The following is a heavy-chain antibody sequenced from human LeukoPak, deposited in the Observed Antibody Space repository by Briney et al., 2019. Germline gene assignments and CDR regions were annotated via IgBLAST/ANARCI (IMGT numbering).Heavy chain of an antibody. Sequence: GGSLRLSCAASGFTFDDYAMHWVRQAPGKGLEWVSGISWNSGSIGYADSVKGRFTISRDNAKNSLYLQMNSLRAEDTAVYYCAAAAPGTDWLDPWGQGTLVTVSS. CDR2: ISWNSGSI. D-gene: IGHD6-13*01. V-gene: IGHV3-9*01. J-gene: IGHJ5*02. CDR1: GFTFDDYA. CDR3: AAAAPGTDWLDP.